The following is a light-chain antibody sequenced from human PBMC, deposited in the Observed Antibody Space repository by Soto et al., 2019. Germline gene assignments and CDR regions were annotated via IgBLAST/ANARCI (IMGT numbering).Light chain of an antibody. Sequence: EIVMTQSPATLSVSPGERATLSCRASQSVSSNLAWYQQKPGQAPRLLIYGASTRATGIPARFSGSGSGTDFPLPISILQSEDFAVYYCQQYNNWPPGITFGPGTKVDIK. CDR1: QSVSSN. CDR2: GAS. V-gene: IGKV3-15*01. J-gene: IGKJ3*01. CDR3: QQYNNWPPGIT.